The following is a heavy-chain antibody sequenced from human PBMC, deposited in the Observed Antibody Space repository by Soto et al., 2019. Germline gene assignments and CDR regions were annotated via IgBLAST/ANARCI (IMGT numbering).Heavy chain of an antibody. J-gene: IGHJ4*02. CDR2: INPSGGST. CDR1: GYTFTSYY. D-gene: IGHD2-2*01. CDR3: ATDIVVVPAALGGLDY. V-gene: IGHV1-46*01. Sequence: ASVKVSCKASGYTFTSYYMHWVRQAPGQGLEWMGIINPSGGSTSYAQKFQGRVTMTRDTSTSTVYMELSSLRSEDTAVYYCATDIVVVPAALGGLDYWGQGTLVTVSS.